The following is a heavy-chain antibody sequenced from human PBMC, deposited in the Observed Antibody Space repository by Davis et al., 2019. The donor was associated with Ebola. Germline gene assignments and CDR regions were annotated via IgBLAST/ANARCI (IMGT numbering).Heavy chain of an antibody. V-gene: IGHV3-7*03. CDR3: AKAPVRFLEWFTTDY. J-gene: IGHJ4*02. CDR2: IKEDGGEK. Sequence: GESLKISCAASGFTFSSYAMHWVRQAPGKGPEWVAIIKEDGGEKYYVDSVKGRFTISRDNAKNSLYLQMNSLRAEDTAVYYCAKAPVRFLEWFTTDYWGKGTLVTVSS. D-gene: IGHD3-3*01. CDR1: GFTFSSYA.